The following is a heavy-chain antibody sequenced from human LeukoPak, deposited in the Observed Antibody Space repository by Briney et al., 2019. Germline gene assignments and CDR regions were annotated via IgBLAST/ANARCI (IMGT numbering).Heavy chain of an antibody. V-gene: IGHV1-69*05. J-gene: IGHJ4*02. CDR1: GDSFSTYA. D-gene: IGHD2-2*01. Sequence: ASVKVSCKAPGDSFSTYAITWVRQAPGQGLEWMGGIIPVFRTTNYAQKFQGRVTITTDESTSTAYMELSSLRSEDTAVYYCTRPFCSSPYCVPIWGQGTLVTVSS. CDR3: TRPFCSSPYCVPI. CDR2: IIPVFRTT.